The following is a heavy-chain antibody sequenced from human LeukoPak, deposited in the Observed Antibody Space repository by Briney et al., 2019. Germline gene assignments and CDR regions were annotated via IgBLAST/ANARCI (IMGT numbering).Heavy chain of an antibody. Sequence: GRSLRLSCAASGFIFSSYGMHWVRQAPGKGLVWVAVISYDGSKKYYVDSVKGRFTISRDNSKNTLYLQMNSLRAEDTAVYYCAKDRLYYYGSGTQYGMDVWGHGTTVTVPS. V-gene: IGHV3-30*18. CDR3: AKDRLYYYGSGTQYGMDV. J-gene: IGHJ6*02. D-gene: IGHD3-10*01. CDR2: ISYDGSKK. CDR1: GFIFSSYG.